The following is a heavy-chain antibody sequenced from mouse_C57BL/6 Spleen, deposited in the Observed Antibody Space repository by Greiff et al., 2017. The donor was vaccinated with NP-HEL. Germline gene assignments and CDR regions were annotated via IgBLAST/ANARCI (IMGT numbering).Heavy chain of an antibody. CDR2: IDPSDSYT. D-gene: IGHD1-1*01. CDR1: GYTFTSYW. Sequence: QVQLQQPGAELVMPGASVKLSCKASGYTFTSYWMHWVKQRPGQGLEWIGEIDPSDSYTNYNQKFKGKSTLTVDKSSSTAYMQLSSLTSEDSAVYYCARPLNYYGSSPYAMDYWGQGTSVTVSS. CDR3: ARPLNYYGSSPYAMDY. V-gene: IGHV1-69*01. J-gene: IGHJ4*01.